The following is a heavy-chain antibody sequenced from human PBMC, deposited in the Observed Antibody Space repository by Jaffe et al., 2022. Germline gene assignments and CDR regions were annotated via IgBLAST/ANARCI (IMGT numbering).Heavy chain of an antibody. J-gene: IGHJ6*03. Sequence: QVQLVESGGGLVKPGGSLRLSCAASGFTFSHYYMSWIRQAPGKGLEWVSYITESGSTIFYADSVRGRFTISRDNTQNSLYLEMNSLRAEDTAVYYCTRDRGIVPTGRVPSTSYYMDVWGKGTTVTVSS. CDR2: ITESGSTI. V-gene: IGHV3-11*01. CDR1: GFTFSHYY. D-gene: IGHD5-12*01. CDR3: TRDRGIVPTGRVPSTSYYMDV.